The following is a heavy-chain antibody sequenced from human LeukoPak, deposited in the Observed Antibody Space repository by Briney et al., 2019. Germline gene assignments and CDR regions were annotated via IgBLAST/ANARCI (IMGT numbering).Heavy chain of an antibody. D-gene: IGHD4-17*01. J-gene: IGHJ4*02. CDR2: IYTSGST. CDR3: ARNDGDYFDY. V-gene: IGHV4-61*02. CDR1: GGSISSGSYY. Sequence: SQTLSLTCTVSGGSISSGSYYWSWIRQPAGKGLEWIGRIYTSGSTNYNPSLKSRVTISVDASKNQFSLKPSSVTAADTAVYYCARNDGDYFDYWGQGTLVTVSS.